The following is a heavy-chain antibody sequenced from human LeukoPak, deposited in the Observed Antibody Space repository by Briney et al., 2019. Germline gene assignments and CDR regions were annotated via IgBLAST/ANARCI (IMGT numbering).Heavy chain of an antibody. CDR1: GGTFSSYA. V-gene: IGHV1-69*13. CDR2: IIPIFGTA. J-gene: IGHJ6*03. D-gene: IGHD3-22*01. CDR3: ARVIYDSSGYYYGYYYYMDV. Sequence: SVKVSCKASGGTFSSYAISWVRQAPGQGLEWMGGIIPIFGTANYAQKFQGRVTITADESTSTAYMGLSSLRSEDTAVYYCARVIYDSSGYYYGYYYYMDVWGKGTTVTVSS.